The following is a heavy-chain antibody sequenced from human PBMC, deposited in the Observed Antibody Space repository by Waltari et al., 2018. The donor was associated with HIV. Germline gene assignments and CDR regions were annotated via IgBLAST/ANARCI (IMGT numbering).Heavy chain of an antibody. Sequence: QVHLVESGGGVVQPGRSLRLSCAASVFTFSNHGIHWVRQAPGKGLEWVAVIWYDGSKRYYRDSVKGRFTISRDNSKNTLYLQMNSLRVEDTAVYYCVRDDYGTYWGQGTPVTVSS. CDR2: IWYDGSKR. V-gene: IGHV3-33*01. CDR1: VFTFSNHG. D-gene: IGHD4-17*01. J-gene: IGHJ4*02. CDR3: VRDDYGTY.